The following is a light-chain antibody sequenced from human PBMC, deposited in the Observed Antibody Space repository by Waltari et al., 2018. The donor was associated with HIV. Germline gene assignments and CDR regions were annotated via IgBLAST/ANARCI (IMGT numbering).Light chain of an antibody. CDR3: TSYVDNFGVL. V-gene: IGLV2-8*01. J-gene: IGLJ2*01. CDR1: XNDVGAYDF. Sequence: QSXLTQPPSXSGSPGQSXTXXCXGXXNDVGAYDFVSWYQQHPYRAPILLISGXXKRPSGVPDRFSGXXSGNXASLTVSGLQAEDDGHYFCTSYVDNFGVLFGGGTKLAVL. CDR2: GXX.